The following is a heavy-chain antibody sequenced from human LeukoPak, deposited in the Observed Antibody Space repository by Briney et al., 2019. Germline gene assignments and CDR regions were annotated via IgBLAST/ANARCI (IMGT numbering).Heavy chain of an antibody. V-gene: IGHV1-69*04. CDR3: ASPEVVAVAG. D-gene: IGHD6-19*01. CDR2: IIPILGIA. CDR1: GGTFSSYA. Sequence: ASVKVSCKASGGTFSSYAISWVRQAPGQGLEWMGRIIPILGIANYAQKFQGRITTTADKSTSTAYMELSSLRSEDTAVYYCASPEVVAVAGWGQGTLVTVSS. J-gene: IGHJ4*02.